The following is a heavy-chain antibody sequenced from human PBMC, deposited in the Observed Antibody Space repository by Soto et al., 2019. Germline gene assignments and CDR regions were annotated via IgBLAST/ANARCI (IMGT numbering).Heavy chain of an antibody. J-gene: IGHJ6*02. Sequence: GGSLRLSCAASGVTFSRNAMSWVRQAPGKGPEWVSGISGSGDTTHYADFVKGRVTISRDTSRSTLYLQMNSLRAEDTAVYYCATRGYCVSTGCLADYYPMDVWGQGTTVTVSS. D-gene: IGHD3-10*01. V-gene: IGHV3-23*01. CDR2: ISGSGDTT. CDR3: ATRGYCVSTGCLADYYPMDV. CDR1: GVTFSRNA.